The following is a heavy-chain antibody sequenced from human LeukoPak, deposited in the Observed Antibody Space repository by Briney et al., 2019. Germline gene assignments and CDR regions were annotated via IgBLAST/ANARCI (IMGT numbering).Heavy chain of an antibody. D-gene: IGHD3-22*01. CDR2: IYSGGST. Sequence: GGSLRLSCAASGFTVSSNYMSWVRQAPWKGLEWVSVIYSGGSTYYADSVKGRFTISRDNSKNTLYLQMNSLRAEDTAVYYCARDAQADYYDSSGYYDAFDIWGQGTMVTVSS. V-gene: IGHV3-66*01. J-gene: IGHJ3*02. CDR1: GFTVSSNY. CDR3: ARDAQADYYDSSGYYDAFDI.